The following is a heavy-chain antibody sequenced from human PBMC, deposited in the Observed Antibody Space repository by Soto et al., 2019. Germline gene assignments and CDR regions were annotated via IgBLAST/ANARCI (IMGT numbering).Heavy chain of an antibody. J-gene: IGHJ5*02. CDR1: GYTFTSYG. CDR2: ISAYNGNT. Sequence: ASVKVSCXASGYTFTSYGISWVRQAPGQGLEWKGWISAYNGNTNYAQKLQGRITMTTDTSTSTAYKELRSLRTEDTAVFYRSRAGGYCSSTSCYSYWFDPWGQGTLVTVSS. D-gene: IGHD2-2*01. V-gene: IGHV1-18*01. CDR3: SRAGGYCSSTSCYSYWFDP.